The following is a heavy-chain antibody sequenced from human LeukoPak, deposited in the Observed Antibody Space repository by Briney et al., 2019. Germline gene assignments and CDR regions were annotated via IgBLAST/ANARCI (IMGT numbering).Heavy chain of an antibody. CDR2: IHHSGST. D-gene: IGHD3-10*01. CDR3: ASGGTMVRGVIRPYYFDY. CDR1: GGSISSSNW. Sequence: SETLSLTCAVSGGSISSSNWWSWVRQPPGKGLEWIGEIHHSGSTNYNPSLKSRVTISVDKSKNQFSLKLSSVTAADTAVYYCASGGTMVRGVIRPYYFDYWGQGTLVTVSS. J-gene: IGHJ4*02. V-gene: IGHV4-4*02.